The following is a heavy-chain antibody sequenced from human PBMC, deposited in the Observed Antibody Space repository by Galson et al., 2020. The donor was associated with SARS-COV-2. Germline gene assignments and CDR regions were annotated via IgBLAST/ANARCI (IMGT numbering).Heavy chain of an antibody. CDR1: GFTFSSYS. D-gene: IGHD2-15*01. Sequence: GESLKISCAASGFTFSSYSMNWVRQAPGKGLEWVSSISSSSSYIYYADSVKGRFTISRDNAKNSLYLQMNSLRAEDTAVYYCARELILYYYYMDVWGKGTTVTVSS. CDR2: ISSSSSYI. V-gene: IGHV3-21*01. CDR3: ARELILYYYYMDV. J-gene: IGHJ6*03.